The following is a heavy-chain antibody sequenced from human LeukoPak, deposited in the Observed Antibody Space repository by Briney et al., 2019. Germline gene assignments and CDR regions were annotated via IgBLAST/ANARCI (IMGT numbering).Heavy chain of an antibody. D-gene: IGHD3-10*01. CDR2: IYYSGST. V-gene: IGHV4-30-4*08. CDR1: GGSISSGDYY. J-gene: IGHJ4*02. Sequence: SQTLSLTXTVSGGSISSGDYYWSWIRQPPGKGLKWIGYIYYSGSTYYNPSLKSRVTISVDTSKNQFSLKLSSVTAADTAVYYCAREVLEVGELSSFDYWGQGTLVTVSS. CDR3: AREVLEVGELSSFDY.